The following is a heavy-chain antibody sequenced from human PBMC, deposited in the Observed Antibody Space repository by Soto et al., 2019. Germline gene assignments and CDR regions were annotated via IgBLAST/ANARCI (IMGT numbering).Heavy chain of an antibody. Sequence: GGSLRLSCSTSGFTFGDYGMTWFRQAPGKGLEWVGLIRSKSYGKTTEYAASVKGRFTISRDDSKSIAYLQMNSLKTEDTAVYYCTRAYCSSTSCYPPAFDIWGQGTMVTVSS. V-gene: IGHV3-49*03. D-gene: IGHD2-2*01. CDR3: TRAYCSSTSCYPPAFDI. CDR2: IRSKSYGKTT. CDR1: GFTFGDYG. J-gene: IGHJ3*02.